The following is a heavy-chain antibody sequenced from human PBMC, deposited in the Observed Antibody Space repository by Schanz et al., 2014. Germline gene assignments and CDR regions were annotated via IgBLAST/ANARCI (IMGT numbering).Heavy chain of an antibody. CDR1: GGSITTNY. J-gene: IGHJ3*02. Sequence: QVHLQESGPGLVKPSETLSLTCTVSGGSITTNYWSWIRQPAGKGLEWIGHIYTSGSSNYNPSVKSRVTMSVATSNNQFSLKLTSVTAADTAVYYCARNRVASNGMDDAFDIWGQGTKVTVSS. D-gene: IGHD2-15*01. V-gene: IGHV4-4*07. CDR2: IYTSGSS. CDR3: ARNRVASNGMDDAFDI.